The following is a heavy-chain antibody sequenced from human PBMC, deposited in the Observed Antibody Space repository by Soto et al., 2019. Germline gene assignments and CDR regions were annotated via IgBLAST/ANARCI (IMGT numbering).Heavy chain of an antibody. CDR2: ISYDGNNK. J-gene: IGHJ4*02. V-gene: IGHV3-30-3*01. D-gene: IGHD6-19*01. Sequence: PGGSLRLSCAASGFTFSNYAMHWVRQAPGKGLEWVAVISYDGNNKYYADSVKGRFTISRDNSKNTLSLQVNSLRADDTAVYYCARDSPVAATLYFDYWGQGTLVTVSS. CDR3: ARDSPVAATLYFDY. CDR1: GFTFSNYA.